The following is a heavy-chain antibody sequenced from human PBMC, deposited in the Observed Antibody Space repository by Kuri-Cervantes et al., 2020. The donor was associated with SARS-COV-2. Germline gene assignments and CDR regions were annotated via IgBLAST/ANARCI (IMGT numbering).Heavy chain of an antibody. Sequence: LRLSCAVSGVTVSGGTYYWSWIRQPAGKGLEWIGHLDASGSTSYNPSLMGRVTISLDTSKNQVSLRLTSATAADTAVYYCARHVSVATIKFDYWGQGTLVTVSS. CDR1: GVTVSGGTYY. CDR2: LDASGST. CDR3: ARHVSVATIKFDY. J-gene: IGHJ4*02. V-gene: IGHV4-61*09. D-gene: IGHD5-12*01.